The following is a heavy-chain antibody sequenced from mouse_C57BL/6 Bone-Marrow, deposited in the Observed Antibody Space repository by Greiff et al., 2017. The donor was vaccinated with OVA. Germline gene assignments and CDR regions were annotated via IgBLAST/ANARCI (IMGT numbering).Heavy chain of an antibody. CDR3: ARDSQARYYFDY. V-gene: IGHV5-4*01. CDR2: ISDGGSYT. D-gene: IGHD3-2*02. Sequence: EVKLVESGGGLVKPGGSLKLSCAASGFTFSSYAMSWVRQTPEKRLEWVATISDGGSYTYYPDNVKGRFTISRDNAKNNLYLQMSLLKSEDTAMYYCARDSQARYYFDYWGQGTTLTVSS. J-gene: IGHJ2*01. CDR1: GFTFSSYA.